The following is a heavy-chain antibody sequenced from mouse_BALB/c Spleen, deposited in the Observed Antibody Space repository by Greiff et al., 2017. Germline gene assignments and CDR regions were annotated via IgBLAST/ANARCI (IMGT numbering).Heavy chain of an antibody. J-gene: IGHJ4*01. V-gene: IGHV1S137*01. CDR2: ISTYYGDA. CDR1: GYTFTDYA. Sequence: QVQLQQSGAELVRPGVSVKISCKGSGYTFTDYAMHWVKQSHAKSLEWIGVISTYYGDASYNQKFKGKATMTVDKSSSTAYMELARLTSEDSAIYYCARTNWEGYAMDYWGQGTSVTVSS. CDR3: ARTNWEGYAMDY. D-gene: IGHD4-1*01.